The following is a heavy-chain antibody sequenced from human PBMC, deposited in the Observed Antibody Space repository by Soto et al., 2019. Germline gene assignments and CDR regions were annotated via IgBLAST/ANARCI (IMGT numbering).Heavy chain of an antibody. CDR2: IYYSGST. CDR3: AREGDFWSGPKSVWFDS. Sequence: SETLSLTCTVSGGSISSGDYFWSWIRQPPGKGLEWIGYIYYSGSTNYNPSLKSRVTISVDTSKNQFSLKLSSVTAADTAVYYCAREGDFWSGPKSVWFDSWGQGTLVTVSS. D-gene: IGHD3-3*01. CDR1: GGSISSGDYF. V-gene: IGHV4-61*08. J-gene: IGHJ5*01.